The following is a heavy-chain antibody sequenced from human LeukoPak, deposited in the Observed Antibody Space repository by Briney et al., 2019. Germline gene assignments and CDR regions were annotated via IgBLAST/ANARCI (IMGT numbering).Heavy chain of an antibody. V-gene: IGHV3-7*01. CDR3: ARDVRTYDPVDFPNAFDI. J-gene: IGHJ3*02. Sequence: PGGSLRLSCAASGFTFSSYWMSWVRQAPGKGLEWVANIKQDGSEKYYVDSVKGRFTISRDNAKNSLYLQMNSLRAEDTAVYYCARDVRTYDPVDFPNAFDIWGQGTMVTVSS. D-gene: IGHD3-3*01. CDR1: GFTFSSYW. CDR2: IKQDGSEK.